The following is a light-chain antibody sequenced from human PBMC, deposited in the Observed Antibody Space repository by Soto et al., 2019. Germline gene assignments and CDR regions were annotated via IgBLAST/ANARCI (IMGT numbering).Light chain of an antibody. Sequence: EIVWTRPPGTLVLSPGERASLSCGASQTFGSTTVAWYQQKPGLAPRLPIYDACSRATAIPDRFSGSGSGTDFTLTISRLEPEDFAVYYCQHYGSSPWTFGQGTKVEL. V-gene: IGKV3D-20*01. CDR3: QHYGSSPWT. J-gene: IGKJ1*01. CDR1: QTFGSTT. CDR2: DAC.